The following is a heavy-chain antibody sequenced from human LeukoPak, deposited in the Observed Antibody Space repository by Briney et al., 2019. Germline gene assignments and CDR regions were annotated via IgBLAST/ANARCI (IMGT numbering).Heavy chain of an antibody. CDR2: IYYSGST. Sequence: SETLSLTCTVSGGSISSYYWSWIRQPPGKGLEWIGYIYYSGSTNYNPSLKSRVTISVDTSKNQFSLKLSSVTAADTAVYYCARTVEYSRTYYFDYWGQGTLVTVSS. CDR1: GGSISSYY. CDR3: ARTVEYSRTYYFDY. J-gene: IGHJ4*02. V-gene: IGHV4-59*01. D-gene: IGHD6-6*01.